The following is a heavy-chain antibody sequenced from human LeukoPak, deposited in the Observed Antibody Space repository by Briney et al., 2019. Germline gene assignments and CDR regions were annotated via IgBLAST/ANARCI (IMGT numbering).Heavy chain of an antibody. CDR3: ARGVPLRDFWSGRPFDY. D-gene: IGHD3-3*01. CDR1: GYTFTGYY. V-gene: IGHV1-2*04. Sequence: ASVKVSCKASGYTFTGYYMHWVRQAPGQGLEWMGWINPNSGGTNYAQKFQGWVTMTRDTSISTAYMELSRLRSDDTAVYYCARGVPLRDFWSGRPFDYWGQGTLVTVSS. J-gene: IGHJ4*02. CDR2: INPNSGGT.